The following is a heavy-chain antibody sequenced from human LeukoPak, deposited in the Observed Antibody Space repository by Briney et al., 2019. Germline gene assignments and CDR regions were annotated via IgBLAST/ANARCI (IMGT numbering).Heavy chain of an antibody. CDR3: ARESTTMGGAFDY. Sequence: PGGSLRLSCAASGFTFSSYGMHWVRQAPGKGLEWVAFIRYDGTNKYYADSVKGRFTISRDNSKNTMYLQMNSLRAEDTAVYFCARESTTMGGAFDYWGQGTLVTVSS. CDR1: GFTFSSYG. V-gene: IGHV3-30*02. D-gene: IGHD5-18*01. J-gene: IGHJ4*02. CDR2: IRYDGTNK.